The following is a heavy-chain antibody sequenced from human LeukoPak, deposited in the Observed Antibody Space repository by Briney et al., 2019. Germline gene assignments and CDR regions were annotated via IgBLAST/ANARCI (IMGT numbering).Heavy chain of an antibody. V-gene: IGHV3-7*03. D-gene: IGHD2-15*01. Sequence: GGSLRLSCADSGFTLSTYWMSWVRQAPGKGLEWVATIKPDESQKNYLDSVKGRFTVSRDNAKNSLYLQMNSLRAEDTAVYYCVRGLAGYCSGGAWDGTCFDYWGQGALVTVSS. CDR2: IKPDESQK. CDR1: GFTLSTYW. J-gene: IGHJ4*02. CDR3: VRGLAGYCSGGAWDGTCFDY.